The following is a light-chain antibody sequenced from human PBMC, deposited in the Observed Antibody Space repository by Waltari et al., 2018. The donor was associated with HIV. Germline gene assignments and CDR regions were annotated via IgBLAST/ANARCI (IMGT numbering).Light chain of an antibody. CDR1: SSAVGGYNL. J-gene: IGLJ2*01. CDR2: EGS. Sequence: QSALTQPASVSGSPGQSITISCTGTSSAVGGYNLFACYQQHPGKAPKLMIYEGSKRPSGVSNRFSGSKSGNTASLTISGLQAEDEADYYCCSYAGSSTLEVFGGGTKLTVL. CDR3: CSYAGSSTLEV. V-gene: IGLV2-23*01.